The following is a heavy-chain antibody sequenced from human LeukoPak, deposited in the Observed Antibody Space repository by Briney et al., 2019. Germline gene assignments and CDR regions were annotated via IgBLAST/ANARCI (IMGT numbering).Heavy chain of an antibody. D-gene: IGHD2-2*01. CDR3: ARVIRVPAAKYYYYMDV. CDR2: ISGSGGST. Sequence: QTGGSLRLSCAASGFTFSSYAMSWVRQAPGKGLEWVSAISGSGGSTYYADSVKGRFTISRDNAKNSLYLQMNSLRAEDTAVYYCARVIRVPAAKYYYYMDVWGKGTTVTVSS. CDR1: GFTFSSYA. J-gene: IGHJ6*03. V-gene: IGHV3-23*01.